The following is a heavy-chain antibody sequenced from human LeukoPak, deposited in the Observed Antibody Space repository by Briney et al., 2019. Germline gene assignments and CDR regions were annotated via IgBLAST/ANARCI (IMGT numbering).Heavy chain of an antibody. D-gene: IGHD4-17*01. Sequence: GGSLRLSCAASGFTFSSYAMNWVRQASGKGLEWVGRIRSKANNYATAYAASVKGRFTISRDDSKNTAYLQMNSLKTEDTAVYYCTRHDYASENWGQGTLVTVSS. J-gene: IGHJ4*02. CDR3: TRHDYASEN. V-gene: IGHV3-73*01. CDR1: GFTFSSYA. CDR2: IRSKANNYAT.